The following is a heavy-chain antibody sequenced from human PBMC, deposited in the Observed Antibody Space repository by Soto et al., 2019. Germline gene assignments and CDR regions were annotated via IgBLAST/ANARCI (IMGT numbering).Heavy chain of an antibody. CDR2: IYYSGST. J-gene: IGHJ6*02. Sequence: QVQLQESGPGLVKPSQTLSLTCTVSGGSISSGGYYWSWIRQHPGKGLEWIGYIYYSGSTYYNPSVKSRVTISVDTSKNQFSLKLSSVTAADTAVYYCARATYYYGSGSYSAYYYYYYGMDVWGQGTTFTVSS. CDR1: GGSISSGGYY. CDR3: ARATYYYGSGSYSAYYYYYYGMDV. V-gene: IGHV4-31*03. D-gene: IGHD3-10*01.